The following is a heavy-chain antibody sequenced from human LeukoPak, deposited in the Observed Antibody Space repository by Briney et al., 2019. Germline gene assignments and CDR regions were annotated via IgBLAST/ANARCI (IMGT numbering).Heavy chain of an antibody. CDR3: ARSIGALANSYWYFDL. Sequence: SETLSLTCTVSGGSVSSRGYYWAGIRQPPGKGLEWIGSIYYSGSTYYNPSLKSRVTMSVDTSKNQFSLKLSSVTAADTAVYYCARSIGALANSYWYFDLWGRGTLVTVSS. CDR2: IYYSGST. V-gene: IGHV4-39*07. D-gene: IGHD4/OR15-4a*01. J-gene: IGHJ2*01. CDR1: GGSVSSRGYY.